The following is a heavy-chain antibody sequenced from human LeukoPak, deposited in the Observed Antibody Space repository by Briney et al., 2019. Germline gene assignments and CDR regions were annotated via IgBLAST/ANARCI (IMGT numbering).Heavy chain of an antibody. CDR3: AKDQYSSPPEIDY. D-gene: IGHD6-13*01. V-gene: IGHV3-33*06. CDR1: GFTFSSYG. CDR2: IWYDGSNK. J-gene: IGHJ4*02. Sequence: PGGSLRLSCAASGFTFSSYGMHWVRQAPGKGLEWVAVIWYDGSNKYYADSVKGRFTISRDNSKNTLYLQMNSLRAEDTAVYYCAKDQYSSPPEIDYWGQGTLVTVSS.